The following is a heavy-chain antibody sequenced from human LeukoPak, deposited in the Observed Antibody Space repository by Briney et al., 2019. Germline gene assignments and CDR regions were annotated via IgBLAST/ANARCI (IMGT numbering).Heavy chain of an antibody. J-gene: IGHJ4*02. CDR1: GFTFTSSA. Sequence: SVKVSCKTSGFTFTSSAMQWVRQARGQRLEWIGWIVVGSGNTNYAQKFQERVTITRDMSTSTAYMGLSSLRSEDTAGYYCAAVIDSGGYYVADYWGQGPLVTVSS. D-gene: IGHD1-26*01. CDR3: AAVIDSGGYYVADY. V-gene: IGHV1-58*02. CDR2: IVVGSGNT.